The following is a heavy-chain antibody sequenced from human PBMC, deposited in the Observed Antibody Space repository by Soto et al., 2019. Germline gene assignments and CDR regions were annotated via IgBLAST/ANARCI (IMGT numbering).Heavy chain of an antibody. CDR3: ARVLRFLEWSISYYYYMDV. V-gene: IGHV4-4*02. CDR2: IYHSGST. CDR1: SGSISSSNW. Sequence: SETLSLTCAVSSGSISSSNWWSWVRQPPGKGLEWIGEIYHSGSTNYNPSLKSRVTISVDKSKNQFSLKLSSVTAADTAVYYCARVLRFLEWSISYYYYMDVWGKGTTVTVSS. J-gene: IGHJ6*03. D-gene: IGHD3-3*01.